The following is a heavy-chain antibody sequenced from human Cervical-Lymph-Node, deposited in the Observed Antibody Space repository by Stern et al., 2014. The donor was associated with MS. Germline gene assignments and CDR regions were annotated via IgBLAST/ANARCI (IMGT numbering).Heavy chain of an antibody. Sequence: VQLVESGPGLVKPSETLSLTCTVSGGSISSYYWSWIRQPAGKGLEWIGRIYTSGSTNYKPSLKSRVTMSVETSKKQFSLKLRSVTAADTAVYYCARVFSVGSDAFDIWGQGTMVTVSS. CDR2: IYTSGST. CDR1: GGSISSYY. J-gene: IGHJ3*02. D-gene: IGHD3-10*01. V-gene: IGHV4-4*07. CDR3: ARVFSVGSDAFDI.